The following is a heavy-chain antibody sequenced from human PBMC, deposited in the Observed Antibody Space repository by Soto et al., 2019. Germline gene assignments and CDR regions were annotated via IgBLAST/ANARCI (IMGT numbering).Heavy chain of an antibody. D-gene: IGHD3-10*01. CDR1: GYSFTSYW. CDR3: ARQDIAMVRGAKFPRMGEYYGMDV. CDR2: IDPSDSYT. Sequence: GESLKISCKGSGYSFTSYWISWVRQMPGKGLEWMGRIDPSDSYTNYSPSFQGHVTISADKSISTAYLQWSSLKASDTAMYYCARQDIAMVRGAKFPRMGEYYGMDVWGQGTTVTVSS. J-gene: IGHJ6*02. V-gene: IGHV5-10-1*01.